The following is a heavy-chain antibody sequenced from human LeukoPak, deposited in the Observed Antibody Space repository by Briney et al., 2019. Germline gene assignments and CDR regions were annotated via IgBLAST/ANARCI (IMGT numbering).Heavy chain of an antibody. CDR2: INPNTGGT. D-gene: IGHD6-19*01. CDR3: ARVSAVAGYIDY. V-gene: IGHV1-2*02. Sequence: ASVKASCKASGYTFTDYFMHWVRQAPGQGLEWMGWINPNTGGTNYAQKFQGRVSMTRDTSISTAYMELSRLRSDDTAMYYCARVSAVAGYIDYWGQGTLVTVDS. CDR1: GYTFTDYF. J-gene: IGHJ4*02.